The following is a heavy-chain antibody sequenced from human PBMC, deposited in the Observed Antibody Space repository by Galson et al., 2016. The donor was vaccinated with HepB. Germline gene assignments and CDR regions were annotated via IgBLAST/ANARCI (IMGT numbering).Heavy chain of an antibody. V-gene: IGHV3-23*01. J-gene: IGHJ4*02. Sequence: SLRLSCAASGFTFTNNILSWVPQAPGKGLERVSTIGGDGATFYGDSVKGRFTISRDDSKSTLYLRMDSLRVEDTATYHCTKRCMTNTCHNADDFWGQGTLVTVAS. CDR2: IGGDGAT. CDR3: TKRCMTNTCHNADDF. D-gene: IGHD2-8*01. CDR1: GFTFTNNI.